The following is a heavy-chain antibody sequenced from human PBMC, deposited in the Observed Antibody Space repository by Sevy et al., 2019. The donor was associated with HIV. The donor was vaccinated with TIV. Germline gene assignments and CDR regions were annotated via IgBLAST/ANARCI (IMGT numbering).Heavy chain of an antibody. D-gene: IGHD3-16*01. Sequence: GGSLRLSCAASGFRFSDYSMHWVRQAPGKGLEWVAVISHDGRNNKYNVDSVKGRFTISSDNSKNTLFLQMNSLRAEDSAIYYCARDRGEILHSAFDYWGQGTLVTVSS. J-gene: IGHJ4*02. CDR3: ARDRGEILHSAFDY. CDR1: GFRFSDYS. V-gene: IGHV3-30*14. CDR2: ISHDGRNNK.